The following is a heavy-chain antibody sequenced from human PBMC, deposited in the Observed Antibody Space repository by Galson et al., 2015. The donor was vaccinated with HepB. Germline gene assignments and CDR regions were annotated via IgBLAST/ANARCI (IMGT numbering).Heavy chain of an antibody. D-gene: IGHD3-9*01. J-gene: IGHJ4*02. V-gene: IGHV1-2*04. Sequence: SVKVPCKASGYTFTGYYMHWVRQAPGQGLEWMGWINPNSGGTNYAQKFQGWVTMTRDTSISTAYMELSRLRSDDTAVYYCARGLGPSWLVRGLGVLDYWGQGTLVTVSS. CDR1: GYTFTGYY. CDR2: INPNSGGT. CDR3: ARGLGPSWLVRGLGVLDY.